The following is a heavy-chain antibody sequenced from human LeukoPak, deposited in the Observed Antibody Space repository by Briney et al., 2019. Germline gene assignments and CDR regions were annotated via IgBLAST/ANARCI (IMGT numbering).Heavy chain of an antibody. CDR1: GFTFTGHG. CDR3: AREYCSSTSCYDAFDI. D-gene: IGHD2-2*01. V-gene: IGHV1-18*01. CDR2: ISAYNVKT. J-gene: IGHJ3*02. Sequence: ASVKVSCKASGFTFTGHGISWVRQAPGQGLELMGWISAYNVKTDYSQKFQGRVTMTTDTSTSTAYMELRSLRPDDTAVYYCAREYCSSTSCYDAFDIWGQGTMVTVSS.